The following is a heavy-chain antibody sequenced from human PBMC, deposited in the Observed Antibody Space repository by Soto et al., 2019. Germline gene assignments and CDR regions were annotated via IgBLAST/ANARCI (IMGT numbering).Heavy chain of an antibody. CDR2: IYHSGST. J-gene: IGHJ4*02. Sequence: SGTLSLTCAVSGGSISSGGYSWSWIRQPPGKGLEWIGYIYHSGSTYYNPSLKSRVTISVDRSKNQFSLKLSSVTAADTAVYYCARAMTTVTTIDYWGQGTLVTVSS. CDR1: GGSISSGGYS. CDR3: ARAMTTVTTIDY. V-gene: IGHV4-30-2*01. D-gene: IGHD4-17*01.